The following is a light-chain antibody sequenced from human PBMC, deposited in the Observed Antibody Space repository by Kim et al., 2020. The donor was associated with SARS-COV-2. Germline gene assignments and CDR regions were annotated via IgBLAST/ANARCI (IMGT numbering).Light chain of an antibody. Sequence: SSELTQDPAVSVALGQTVRITCQGDSLRSYYATWYQQKPGQAPLLVIYGKNNRPSGIPDRFSGSSSGNTASLTVTGAQAVDEADYYCNSRDNSGDHVIFGGGTQLTVL. V-gene: IGLV3-19*01. CDR3: NSRDNSGDHVI. J-gene: IGLJ2*01. CDR2: GKN. CDR1: SLRSYY.